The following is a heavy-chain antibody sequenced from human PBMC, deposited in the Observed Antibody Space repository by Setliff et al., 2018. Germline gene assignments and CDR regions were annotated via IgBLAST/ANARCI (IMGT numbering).Heavy chain of an antibody. CDR1: GDSFSNYA. CDR3: ARSPAVLGIVYLDP. Sequence: SVKVSCKASGDSFSNYAISWVRQAPGQGLGWMGGIIPMFGTPAYTQKFQDRVTLTTDESTSTAYMELNSLTSEDTAVYYCARSPAVLGIVYLDPWGQGTLVTGSS. D-gene: IGHD2-15*01. CDR2: IIPMFGTP. J-gene: IGHJ5*02. V-gene: IGHV1-69*05.